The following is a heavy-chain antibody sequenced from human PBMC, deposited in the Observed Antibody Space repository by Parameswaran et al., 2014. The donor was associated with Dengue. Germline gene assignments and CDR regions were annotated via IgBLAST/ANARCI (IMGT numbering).Heavy chain of an antibody. J-gene: IGHJ1*01. CDR3: ARDLAAAGTTSEGQH. Sequence: WVRQAPGQGLEWMGWSNPNTGGASYRQNFQGRVIMTTDTSMNTAYMELTGLRSDDTAVYYCARDLAAAGTTSEGQHWGQGTLVTVSS. V-gene: IGHV1-2*02. D-gene: IGHD6-13*01. CDR2: SNPNTGGA.